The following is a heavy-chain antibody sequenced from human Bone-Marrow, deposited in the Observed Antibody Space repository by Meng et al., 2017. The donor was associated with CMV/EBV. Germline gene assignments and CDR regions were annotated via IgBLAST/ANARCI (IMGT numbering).Heavy chain of an antibody. D-gene: IGHD2-2*01. CDR2: IYYSGST. CDR3: ARDRCSSTSCYGPYYGMDV. Sequence: SETLSLTCTVSGGSISSYYWSWIRQPPGKGLEWIGYIYYSGSTNYNPSLKSRVTISVDTSKNQFSLKLSSVTAADTAVYYCARDRCSSTSCYGPYYGMDVWGQGTTVTVSS. V-gene: IGHV4-59*12. J-gene: IGHJ6*02. CDR1: GGSISSYY.